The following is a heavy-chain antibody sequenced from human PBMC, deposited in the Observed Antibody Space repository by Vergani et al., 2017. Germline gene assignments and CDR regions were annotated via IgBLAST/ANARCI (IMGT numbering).Heavy chain of an antibody. Sequence: QVQLQQWGAGLLKPSETLSLTCTVSGGSISSYYWSWIRQPPGKGLEWIGYIYYSGSTNYNPSLKSRVTISVDTSKNQFSLKLSSVTAADTAVYYCARHQAGYCSGGSCYSWYFDLWGRGTLVTVSS. CDR1: GGSISSYY. D-gene: IGHD2-15*01. CDR3: ARHQAGYCSGGSCYSWYFDL. CDR2: IYYSGST. J-gene: IGHJ2*01. V-gene: IGHV4-59*08.